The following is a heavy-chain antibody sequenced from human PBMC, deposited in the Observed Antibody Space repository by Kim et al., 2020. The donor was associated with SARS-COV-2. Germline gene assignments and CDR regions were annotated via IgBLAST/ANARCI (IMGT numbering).Heavy chain of an antibody. CDR2: VYFSGIT. D-gene: IGHD6-19*01. CDR1: GGSISSHY. J-gene: IGHJ3*02. CDR3: ARADQWRAFDI. V-gene: IGHV4-59*11. Sequence: SETLSLTCTASGGSISSHYWSWIRQPPGKGLEWIGYVYFSGITNYNPSLKSRVTISVDTSKNQFSLKLTAVTAADTAVYYCARADQWRAFDIWGQGTLVT.